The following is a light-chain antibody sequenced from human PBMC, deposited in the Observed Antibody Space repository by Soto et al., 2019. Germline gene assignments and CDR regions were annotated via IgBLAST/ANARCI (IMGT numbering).Light chain of an antibody. Sequence: EIVVTQSPATLSVSPGERVTLSCRASQSVSSSLAWYQQRPGQAPRLLIYDTSTRAAGISARFSGSGSGTEFTLTISSLQSEDFAVYYCQQYIDWPPGTFGQGTAVE. CDR3: QQYIDWPPGT. CDR2: DTS. V-gene: IGKV3-15*01. CDR1: QSVSSS. J-gene: IGKJ1*01.